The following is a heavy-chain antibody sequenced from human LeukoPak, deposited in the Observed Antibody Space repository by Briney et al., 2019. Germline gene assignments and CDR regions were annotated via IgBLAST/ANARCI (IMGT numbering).Heavy chain of an antibody. D-gene: IGHD3-10*01. CDR2: MNPNSGNT. V-gene: IGHV1-8*01. CDR1: GYTFTSYD. J-gene: IGHJ6*02. Sequence: ASVKVSCKASGYTFTSYDINWVRQATGQGLEWMGWMNPNSGNTGYAQKFQGRVTMTRNTSISTAYMELSSLRSEDTAVYYCARGFVYVVRGVIISPKVRYYGMDVWGQGTTVTVSS. CDR3: ARGFVYVVRGVIISPKVRYYGMDV.